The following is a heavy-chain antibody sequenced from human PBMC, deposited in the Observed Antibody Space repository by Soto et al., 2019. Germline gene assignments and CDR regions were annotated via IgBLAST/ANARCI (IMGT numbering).Heavy chain of an antibody. CDR1: GFTFSSYA. D-gene: IGHD3-9*01. V-gene: IGHV3-23*01. J-gene: IGHJ4*02. Sequence: PGGSLRLSCAASGFTFSSYAMSWVRQAPGKGLEWVSAISGSGGSTYYADSVKGRFTISRDNSKNTLYLQMNSLRAEDTAVYYCAKDRVYNYYDILTGYPAFDYWGQGTLVTVSS. CDR2: ISGSGGST. CDR3: AKDRVYNYYDILTGYPAFDY.